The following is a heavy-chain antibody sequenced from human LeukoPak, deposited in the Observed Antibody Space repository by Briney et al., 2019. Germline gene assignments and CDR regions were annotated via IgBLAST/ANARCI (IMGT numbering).Heavy chain of an antibody. Sequence: GGFLRLSCEVSGFTLSSYSMSWVRQAPGKGLEWVSSIRSSGRDIFYADSVRGRFTIARDDAKNSLYLQMNSLRAEDTAVYYCARGPDIAVAPLQHWGQGTLVTVSS. V-gene: IGHV3-21*01. J-gene: IGHJ1*01. CDR2: IRSSGRDI. D-gene: IGHD6-19*01. CDR3: ARGPDIAVAPLQH. CDR1: GFTLSSYS.